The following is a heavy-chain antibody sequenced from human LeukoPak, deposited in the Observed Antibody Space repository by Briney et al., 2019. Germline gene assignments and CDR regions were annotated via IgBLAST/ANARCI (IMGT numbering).Heavy chain of an antibody. Sequence: PSETLSLTCAVSGGSISSSNWWSWVRQPPGKGLEWIGEIYHSGSTNYNSSLKSRATISVDKSNNQFSLKLSSVTAADTAVYYCARREYSSGWYYGNYFDYWGQGTLVIVSS. J-gene: IGHJ4*02. V-gene: IGHV4-4*02. CDR2: IYHSGST. CDR3: ARREYSSGWYYGNYFDY. D-gene: IGHD6-19*01. CDR1: GGSISSSNW.